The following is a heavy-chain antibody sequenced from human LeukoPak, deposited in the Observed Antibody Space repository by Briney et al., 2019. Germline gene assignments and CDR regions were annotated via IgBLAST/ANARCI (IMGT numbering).Heavy chain of an antibody. D-gene: IGHD4/OR15-4a*01. CDR2: ISRHGGTT. CDR1: GFNFDSYT. CDR3: AKHIPNYGGLDH. Sequence: GGSLRLSCAASGFNFDSYTMHWVRQAPGKGLEWVSHISRHGGTTYYADSVKGRFTISRDNSKNSLYLQMNSLRAEDTALYYCAKHIPNYGGLDHWGQGTLVTASS. V-gene: IGHV3-43*01. J-gene: IGHJ5*02.